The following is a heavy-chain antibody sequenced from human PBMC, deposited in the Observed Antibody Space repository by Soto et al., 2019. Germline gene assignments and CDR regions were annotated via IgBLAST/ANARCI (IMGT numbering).Heavy chain of an antibody. V-gene: IGHV1-18*01. Sequence: ASVKVSCKASGYRFSSYGISWVRQAPGQGLEWMGWISPYNGKTDYEQKLQGRVTMTTDTSTSTAYMELRSLRSDDTAVYYCARDLTVTPPYISDYWGQGTLVNVSS. D-gene: IGHD3-9*01. J-gene: IGHJ4*02. CDR2: ISPYNGKT. CDR3: ARDLTVTPPYISDY. CDR1: GYRFSSYG.